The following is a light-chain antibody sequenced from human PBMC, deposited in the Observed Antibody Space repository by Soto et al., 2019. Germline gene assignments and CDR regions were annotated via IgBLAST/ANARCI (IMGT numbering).Light chain of an antibody. J-gene: IGLJ1*01. CDR3: CSYAGSYAYV. CDR2: DVT. Sequence: QSALTQPRSVSGSPGQSVTISCTGTSRDVGNYNYVSWYQQHPGKAPKLMIYDVTRRPSGVPDRFSGSKSGNTASLTISGLQAEDEADYFCCSYAGSYAYVFGIGTKLTVL. CDR1: SRDVGNYNY. V-gene: IGLV2-11*01.